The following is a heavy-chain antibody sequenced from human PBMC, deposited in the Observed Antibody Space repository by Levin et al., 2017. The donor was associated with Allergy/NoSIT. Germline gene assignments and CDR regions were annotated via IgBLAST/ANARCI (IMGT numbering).Heavy chain of an antibody. V-gene: IGHV3-48*02. CDR2: ISSSRSTT. J-gene: IGHJ5*02. CDR1: GFTLSAFG. D-gene: IGHD1-26*01. Sequence: PGGSLRLSCAASGFTLSAFGMHWVRQAPGKGLQWVAYISSSRSTTYYADSVKGRSTISRDSATNSLFLQMYSLRDEDTAVYYCAREEVGATRFGDLWGQGTLVVVSS. CDR3: AREEVGATRFGDL.